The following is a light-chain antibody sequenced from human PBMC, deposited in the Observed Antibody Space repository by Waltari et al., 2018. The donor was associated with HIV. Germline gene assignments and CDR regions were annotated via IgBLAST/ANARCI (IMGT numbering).Light chain of an antibody. V-gene: IGLV2-23*01. J-gene: IGLJ2*01. CDR2: DNS. CDR1: SSDVGGHDL. CDR3: CSYAGGYTWV. Sequence: QSALTQPASVSGSPGQSITMSCTGTSSDVGGHDLVSWYQQYPGKAPKLMIYDNSKRPSGVSNRLSGSKSGNTASLTISGLQATDEAEYYCCSYAGGYTWVFGGGTRLTVL.